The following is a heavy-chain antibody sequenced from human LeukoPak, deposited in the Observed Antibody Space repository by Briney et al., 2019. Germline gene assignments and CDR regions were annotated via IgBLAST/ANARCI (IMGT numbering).Heavy chain of an antibody. D-gene: IGHD6-19*01. Sequence: PGGSLRLSCAPSGFTFGSYSMNWVRQAPGKGLEWGSSISSSSSYIYYADSVKGRFTISRDNAKNSLYLQMNSLRAEDTAVYYCARKWGFSGHPGGYFDYWGQGTLVTVSS. CDR2: ISSSSSYI. CDR3: ARKWGFSGHPGGYFDY. J-gene: IGHJ4*02. V-gene: IGHV3-21*01. CDR1: GFTFGSYS.